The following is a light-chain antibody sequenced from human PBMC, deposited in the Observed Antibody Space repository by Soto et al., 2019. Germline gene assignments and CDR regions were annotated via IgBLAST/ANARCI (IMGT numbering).Light chain of an antibody. V-gene: IGLV2-14*03. CDR3: SSYTTSNTYV. Sequence: QSVLTQPASVSGSPGQSITISCTGTSSDVGGYNYVSWYQQHPGKAPKLMIYRVSHRPSGVSNRFSGSKSGNTASLTISGLQAEDEADYFCSSYTTSNTYVFGTGTKVTVL. CDR1: SSDVGGYNY. CDR2: RVS. J-gene: IGLJ1*01.